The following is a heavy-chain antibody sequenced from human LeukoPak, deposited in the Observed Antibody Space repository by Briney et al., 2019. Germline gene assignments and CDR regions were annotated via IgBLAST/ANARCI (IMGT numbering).Heavy chain of an antibody. D-gene: IGHD5/OR15-5a*01. CDR3: AGARAGVYGPPGDF. CDR2: ISRNGGTT. J-gene: IGHJ4*02. CDR1: GFTFSTYA. Sequence: PGGSLRLSCAASGFTFSTYAMPWVRQAPGKGLDYVSPISRNGGTTYYANSVKGRFTISRDNSKNTLYLQMGSLRPEDMAVYYCAGARAGVYGPPGDFWGQGTLVTVSS. V-gene: IGHV3-64*01.